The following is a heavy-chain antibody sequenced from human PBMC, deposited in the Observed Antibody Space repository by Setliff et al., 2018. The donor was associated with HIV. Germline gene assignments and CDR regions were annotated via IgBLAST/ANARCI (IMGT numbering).Heavy chain of an antibody. CDR1: GFTFSSYA. Sequence: GGSLRLSCAASGFTFSSYAMHWVRQAPGKGLEYVSVINNKGDSTDYADSVKGRFSISRDNSKNTLYLQLGSLRADDMAVYYCARGGMDYSESSGYAVPVDYGGMDVWGQGTTVTVSS. CDR2: INNKGDST. J-gene: IGHJ6*02. D-gene: IGHD3-22*01. CDR3: ARGGMDYSESSGYAVPVDYGGMDV. V-gene: IGHV3-64*02.